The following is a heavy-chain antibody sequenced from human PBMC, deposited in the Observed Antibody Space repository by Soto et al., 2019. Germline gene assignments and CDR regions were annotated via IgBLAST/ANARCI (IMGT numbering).Heavy chain of an antibody. Sequence: LSLTGAVSGDSISSSFWWSWVRQPPGKGLEWIGEIYHTESTVYNPSLKSRVTISVDKSKNQFSLNLDSVTAADTAGYYCARYDFGTFDYWGRGILVTVSS. CDR1: GDSISSSFW. J-gene: IGHJ4*02. V-gene: IGHV4-4*02. D-gene: IGHD4-17*01. CDR2: IYHTEST. CDR3: ARYDFGTFDY.